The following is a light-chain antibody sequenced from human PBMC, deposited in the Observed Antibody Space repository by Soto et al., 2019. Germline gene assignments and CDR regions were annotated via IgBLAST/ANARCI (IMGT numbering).Light chain of an antibody. Sequence: QSALTQPASVSGSPGQSITISCTGTSRDVGGYNYVSWYQHHPGKVPKLVIYDVSKRLSGVSDRFSGSKSGDTASLTISGLQAEDEADYYCSSYSNSTTLYVFGTGTKVTVL. CDR1: SRDVGGYNY. V-gene: IGLV2-14*03. CDR2: DVS. CDR3: SSYSNSTTLYV. J-gene: IGLJ1*01.